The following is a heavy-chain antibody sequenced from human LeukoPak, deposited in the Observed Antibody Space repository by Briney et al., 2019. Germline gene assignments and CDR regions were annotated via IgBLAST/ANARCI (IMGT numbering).Heavy chain of an antibody. CDR1: GGSISSHY. CDR3: ARFKYDFWSGSRSYYFYGMDV. V-gene: IGHV4-4*09. D-gene: IGHD3-3*01. Sequence: PSETLSLTCTVSGGSISSHYWSWIRQPPGKGLEWIGYNSGSTTYTPSLKSRVTISLDTSKNQFSLKLSSVTAADTAVYYCARFKYDFWSGSRSYYFYGMDVWGQGTTVTVSS. CDR2: NSGST. J-gene: IGHJ6*02.